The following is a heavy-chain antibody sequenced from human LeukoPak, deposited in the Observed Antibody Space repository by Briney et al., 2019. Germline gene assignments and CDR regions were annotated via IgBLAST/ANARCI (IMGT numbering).Heavy chain of an antibody. CDR1: RFTFSSYA. V-gene: IGHV3-30-3*01. CDR2: ISYDGSNK. J-gene: IGHJ5*02. CDR3: ARADDYGDYR. D-gene: IGHD4-17*01. Sequence: GGSLRLSCAASRFTFSSYAMHWVRQAPGKGLEGVAVISYDGSNKYYADSVKGRFTISRDNSKNTLYLQMNSLRAEDTAVYYCARADDYGDYRWGQGTLVTVSS.